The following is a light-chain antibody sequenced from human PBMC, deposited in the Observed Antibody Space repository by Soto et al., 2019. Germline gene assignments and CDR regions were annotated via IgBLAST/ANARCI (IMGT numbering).Light chain of an antibody. V-gene: IGLV1-51*01. CDR3: GTWDSSLSAVV. Sequence: QSVLTQPPSVSAAPGQKVTISCSGSSSNIGNNYVSWYQQLPGTAPKLLIYDNEQRPSGIPDRFSGSKSGTSATLGITGLQTGDEADYYCGTWDSSLSAVVFGGGTKLTVL. CDR2: DNE. J-gene: IGLJ2*01. CDR1: SSNIGNNY.